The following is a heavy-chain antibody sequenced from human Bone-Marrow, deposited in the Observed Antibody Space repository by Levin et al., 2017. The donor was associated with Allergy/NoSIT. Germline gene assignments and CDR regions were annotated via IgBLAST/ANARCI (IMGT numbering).Heavy chain of an antibody. D-gene: IGHD4-17*01. J-gene: IGHJ6*02. CDR1: GGSISSSNW. CDR3: ARDGAPATVTTPRAPPGYYYYGMDV. CDR2: IYHSGST. V-gene: IGHV4-4*02. Sequence: TLSLTCAVSGGSISSSNWWSWVRQPPGKGLEWIGEIYHSGSTNYNPSLKSRVTISVDKSKNQFSLKLSSVTAADTAVYYCARDGAPATVTTPRAPPGYYYYGMDVWGQGTTVTVSS.